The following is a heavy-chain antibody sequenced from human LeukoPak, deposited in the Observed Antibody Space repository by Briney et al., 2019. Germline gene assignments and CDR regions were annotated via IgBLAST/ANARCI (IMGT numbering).Heavy chain of an antibody. CDR2: IYHSGST. CDR3: ASDRMIAAAAYFDY. V-gene: IGHV4-30-2*01. J-gene: IGHJ4*02. CDR1: GGSISSGGYS. D-gene: IGHD6-13*01. Sequence: SQTLSLTCAVSGGSISSGGYSWSWIRQPPGKGLEWIGYIYHSGSTYYNPSLKSRVTISVDTSKNQFSLKLSSVTAADTAVYYCASDRMIAAAAYFDYWGQGTLVTVSS.